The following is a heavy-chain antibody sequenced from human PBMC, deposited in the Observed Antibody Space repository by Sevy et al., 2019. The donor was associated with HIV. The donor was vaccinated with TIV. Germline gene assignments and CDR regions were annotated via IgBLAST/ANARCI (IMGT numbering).Heavy chain of an antibody. CDR1: GFTLSSNH. D-gene: IGHD3-16*01. CDR3: VRDNLGFDY. V-gene: IGHV3-33*01. Sequence: GGSLRLSCAASGFTLSSNHMHWVRQAPGKGLEWVAAIWYDGSKTCYADAVRGRFTISRDNSENTLHLQMNSLTAEDTAVYYCVRDNLGFDYWGQGTLVTVSS. J-gene: IGHJ4*02. CDR2: IWYDGSKT.